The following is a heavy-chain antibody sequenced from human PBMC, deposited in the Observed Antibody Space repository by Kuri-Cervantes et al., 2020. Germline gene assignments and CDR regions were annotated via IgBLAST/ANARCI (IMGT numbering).Heavy chain of an antibody. CDR2: INHSGST. D-gene: IGHD5-18*01. CDR1: GGSFSNYY. J-gene: IGHJ6*03. Sequence: GSLRLSCAVYGGSFSNYYWTWIRQPPGKGLEWIGDINHSGSTNYNPSLKSRVTISIDTSKNQFSLKLSSVTAADTAVYYCARDYVDKSMVTVHYYYIDVWGKGTAVTVSS. CDR3: ARDYVDKSMVTVHYYYIDV. V-gene: IGHV4-34*01.